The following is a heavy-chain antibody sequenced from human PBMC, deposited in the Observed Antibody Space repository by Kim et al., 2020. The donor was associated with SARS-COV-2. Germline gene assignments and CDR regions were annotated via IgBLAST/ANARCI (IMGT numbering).Heavy chain of an antibody. J-gene: IGHJ1*01. CDR3: MTECSSISCRDG. D-gene: IGHD2-2*01. CDR1: GFTFSKAW. CDR2: IKIKSDAETT. Sequence: GGSLRLSCAASGFTFSKAWMSWVRQAPGKGLEWVGRIKIKSDAETTDYAAPVKGRFIISRDDSKNTLYLQMNSLETEDTAVYCCMTECSSISCRDGWGQG. V-gene: IGHV3-15*01.